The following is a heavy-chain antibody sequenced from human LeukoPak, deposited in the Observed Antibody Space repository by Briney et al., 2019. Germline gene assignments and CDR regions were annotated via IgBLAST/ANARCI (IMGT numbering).Heavy chain of an antibody. V-gene: IGHV3-7*01. CDR3: ARAPRSSGYYSYYYYMDV. D-gene: IGHD3-22*01. CDR1: GFTFSSYW. Sequence: GGSLRLSCAASGFTFSSYWMSWVRQAPGKGLEWVANIKQDGSEKYYVDSVKGRFTISRDNAKNSLYLQMNSLRAEDTAVYYCARAPRSSGYYSYYYYMDVWGKGTTVTVSS. CDR2: IKQDGSEK. J-gene: IGHJ6*03.